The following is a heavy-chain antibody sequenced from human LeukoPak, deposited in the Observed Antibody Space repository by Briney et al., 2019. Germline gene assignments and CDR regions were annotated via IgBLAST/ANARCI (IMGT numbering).Heavy chain of an antibody. D-gene: IGHD6-6*01. Sequence: GGSLRLSCAASGFTFRDYYMSWIRQAPGKGLEWVSYISSSGSTRYHAGSVKGRFTISRDNAKNSLYLQMNSLRAEDTAVYYCAKDGYSSSSDYWGQGTLVTVSS. CDR3: AKDGYSSSSDY. CDR1: GFTFRDYY. CDR2: ISSSGSTR. J-gene: IGHJ4*02. V-gene: IGHV3-11*01.